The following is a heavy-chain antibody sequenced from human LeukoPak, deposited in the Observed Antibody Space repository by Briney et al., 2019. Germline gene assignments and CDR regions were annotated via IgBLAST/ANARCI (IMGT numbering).Heavy chain of an antibody. J-gene: IGHJ6*03. CDR1: GGSISSSSYY. V-gene: IGHV4-39*01. D-gene: IGHD6-6*01. CDR3: ASRPPLEGYYYYYYMDV. Sequence: SETLSLTCTVSGGSISSSSYYWGWLRQPPGKGLEWIGSIYYSGSTYYNPSLKSRVTISVDTSKNQFSLKLSSVTAADTAVYYCASRPPLEGYYYYYYMDVWGKGTTVTVSS. CDR2: IYYSGST.